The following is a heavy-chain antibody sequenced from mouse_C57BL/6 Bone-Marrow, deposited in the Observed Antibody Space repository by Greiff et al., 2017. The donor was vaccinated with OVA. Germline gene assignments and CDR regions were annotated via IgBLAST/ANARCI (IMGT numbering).Heavy chain of an antibody. CDR2: IDPETGGP. D-gene: IGHD2-5*01. Sequence: QVQLQQSGAELVRPGASVTLSCKASGYTFTDYEMHWVKQTPVHGLEWIGAIDPETGGPAYNQKFKGQAILTADKSSSTAYLELRSLTSEYSAVYYCTRGYSNYYAMDYWGQGTSVTVSS. CDR3: TRGYSNYYAMDY. J-gene: IGHJ4*01. CDR1: GYTFTDYE. V-gene: IGHV1-15*01.